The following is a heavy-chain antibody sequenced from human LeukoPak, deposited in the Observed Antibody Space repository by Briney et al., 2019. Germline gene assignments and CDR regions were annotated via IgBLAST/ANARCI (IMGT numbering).Heavy chain of an antibody. CDR2: INRSGSA. J-gene: IGHJ4*02. CDR3: AKGPYYYDSSGYYYPTGFDY. CDR1: GGSFSGYY. Sequence: SETLSLTCAVYGGSFSGYYWTWIRQPPGKGLEWIGGINRSGSANYSPSLKSRVTLSVDTSKNQFSLKLRSVTAADTAVYFCAKGPYYYDSSGYYYPTGFDYWGQGILVTVSS. V-gene: IGHV4-34*01. D-gene: IGHD3-22*01.